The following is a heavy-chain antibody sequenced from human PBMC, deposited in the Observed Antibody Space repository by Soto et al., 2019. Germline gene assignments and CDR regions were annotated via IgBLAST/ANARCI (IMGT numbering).Heavy chain of an antibody. CDR2: IKQDGSEK. CDR1: GFTFSSYW. J-gene: IGHJ6*03. V-gene: IGHV3-7*01. D-gene: IGHD4-4*01. Sequence: GGSLRLSCAASGFTFSSYWMSWVRQAPGKGLEWVANIKQDGSEKYYVDSVKGRFTISRDNAKNSLYLQMNSLRAEDTAVYYCARDQTTVTMTRVSYMDVWAKGTTVTVSS. CDR3: ARDQTTVTMTRVSYMDV.